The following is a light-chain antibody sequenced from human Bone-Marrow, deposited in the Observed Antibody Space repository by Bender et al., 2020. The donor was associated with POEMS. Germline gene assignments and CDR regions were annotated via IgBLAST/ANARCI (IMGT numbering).Light chain of an antibody. Sequence: SYVLTQPPSVSVSPGQTARITCSGDALPMKYAYWYQQKSGQAPVLVIYRDDNRPSGIPDRFSGSNSGILATLTISRVEAGDEADYYCQVWDTGNEYVVFGGGTKLTVL. CDR1: ALPMKY. CDR3: QVWDTGNEYVV. J-gene: IGLJ2*01. CDR2: RDD. V-gene: IGLV3-10*02.